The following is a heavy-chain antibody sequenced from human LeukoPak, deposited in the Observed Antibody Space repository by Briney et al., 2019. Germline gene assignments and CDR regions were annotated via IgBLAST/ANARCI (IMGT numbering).Heavy chain of an antibody. Sequence: PGGSLRLSCAASGFSFNDYEMNWVRQAPGKGMEWVSYISRSGATILYADSVRGRFTISRDNAENSLYLQMNSLRAEDTAVYYCARSPNRSGRPFDFWGQGTLVTVSS. J-gene: IGHJ4*02. CDR2: ISRSGATI. CDR1: GFSFNDYE. D-gene: IGHD3-22*01. CDR3: ARSPNRSGRPFDF. V-gene: IGHV3-48*03.